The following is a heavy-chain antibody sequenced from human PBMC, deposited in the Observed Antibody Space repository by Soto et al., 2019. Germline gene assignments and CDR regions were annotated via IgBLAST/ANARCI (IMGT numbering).Heavy chain of an antibody. J-gene: IGHJ3*02. CDR2: INSNSGAT. CDR3: AIIMTHSDSFDI. V-gene: IGHV1-2*04. D-gene: IGHD3-16*01. Sequence: ASLQVSCKSSGYIFSGFYIQWMRQAPGQGLEWVGSINSNSGATTYAQKFQDSVAMTRDTSVSTAYMDLNRLTSDDTAIYYCAIIMTHSDSFDIWGQGTMVNV. CDR1: GYIFSGFY.